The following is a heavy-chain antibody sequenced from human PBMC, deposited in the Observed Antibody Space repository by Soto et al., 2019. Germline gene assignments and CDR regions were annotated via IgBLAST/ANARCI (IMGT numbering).Heavy chain of an antibody. CDR2: NYYSGST. CDR3: ARKVGYDFWSGYYFESYYYYGMDV. V-gene: IGHV4-31*03. D-gene: IGHD3-3*01. Sequence: PSETLSLTCTVSGGSISSGGYYWSWIRQHPGKGLEWIGYNYYSGSTYYNPSLKSRVTISVDTSKNQFSLKLSSVTAADTAVYYCARKVGYDFWSGYYFESYYYYGMDVWGQGTTVTVS. CDR1: GGSISSGGYY. J-gene: IGHJ6*02.